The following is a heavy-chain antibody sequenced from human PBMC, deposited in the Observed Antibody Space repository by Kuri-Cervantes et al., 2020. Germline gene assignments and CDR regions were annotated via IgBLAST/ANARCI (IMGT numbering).Heavy chain of an antibody. V-gene: IGHV3-9*01. CDR1: GFTFDDYA. Sequence: SLRLSCAASGFTFDDYAMHWVRQAPGKGLEWVSGISWNSGSIGYADSVKGRFTISRDNAKNSLYLQMNSLRAEDTAVYYCAKETLYGGNPWYYFDYWGQGTLVTVSS. D-gene: IGHD4-23*01. J-gene: IGHJ4*02. CDR2: ISWNSGSI. CDR3: AKETLYGGNPWYYFDY.